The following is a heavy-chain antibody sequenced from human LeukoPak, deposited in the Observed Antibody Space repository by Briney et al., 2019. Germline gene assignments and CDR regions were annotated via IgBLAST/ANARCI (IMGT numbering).Heavy chain of an antibody. Sequence: GGSLRLSCAASGVSFSPYAMNWVRQAPGKGLEWVSFITGDSNTIYYADSMKGRFTVSRDNAENSLYLQMNSLSAEDTAVYYCARDRMGGSFDYWGQGTLVTVSS. D-gene: IGHD2-15*01. CDR1: GVSFSPYA. CDR2: ITGDSNTI. V-gene: IGHV3-48*01. J-gene: IGHJ4*02. CDR3: ARDRMGGSFDY.